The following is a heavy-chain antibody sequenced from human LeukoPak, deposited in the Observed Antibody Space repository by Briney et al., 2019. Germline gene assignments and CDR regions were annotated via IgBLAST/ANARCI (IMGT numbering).Heavy chain of an antibody. CDR1: DYTFINFG. D-gene: IGHD2-2*01. CDR3: ARDGTSTDDY. Sequence: ASVKVSCKASDYTFINFGINWVRQAPGQGLEWIAWISGNNDNPNYGQKFQGRFTVTTDSSTSTAYMELRNLRSDDTAVYYCARDGTSTDDYWGQGTLVTVSS. CDR2: ISGNNDNP. J-gene: IGHJ4*02. V-gene: IGHV1-18*01.